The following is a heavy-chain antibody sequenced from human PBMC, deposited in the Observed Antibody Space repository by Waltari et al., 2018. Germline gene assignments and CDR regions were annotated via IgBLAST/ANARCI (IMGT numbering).Heavy chain of an antibody. J-gene: IGHJ4*02. D-gene: IGHD2-2*03. Sequence: QVQLQESGPSLVKPSETLSLTCDVSGYAINSGFYWGWIRQPPGKGLEWIATIYHDGTTFYNPFLKSRVTVSMDTSKNQFSLKLGSVTAADTAVYYCSRQVLGYCTSAACRRLESWGQGTLVTVSS. CDR3: SRQVLGYCTSAACRRLES. CDR1: GYAINSGFY. CDR2: IYHDGTT. V-gene: IGHV4-38-2*01.